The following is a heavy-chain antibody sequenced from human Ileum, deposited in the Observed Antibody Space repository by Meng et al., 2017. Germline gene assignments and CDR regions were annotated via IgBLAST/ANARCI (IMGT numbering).Heavy chain of an antibody. D-gene: IGHD7-27*01. CDR1: GASVTTSHYQ. Sequence: QVPWQESGPGLVRPSEPLSLSCTVSGASVTTSHYQWGWIRQPPGKGLEWIGYASTNYNPSLKSRLTISLDTSKNQVSLKLTSVTAADTAVYYCARDHWGSLDYWGQGILVTVSS. V-gene: IGHV4-61*01. J-gene: IGHJ4*02. CDR3: ARDHWGSLDY. CDR2: AST.